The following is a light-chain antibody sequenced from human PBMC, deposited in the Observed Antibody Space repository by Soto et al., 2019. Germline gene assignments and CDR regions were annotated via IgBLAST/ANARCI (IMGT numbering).Light chain of an antibody. V-gene: IGLV2-14*01. CDR1: SSDVGGYKH. J-gene: IGLJ7*01. Sequence: QSALTQPASVSGSPGQSITISCTGTSSDVGGYKHVSWYQQHPDKAPKLIIFEVSNRPSGISSRFSGSKSGNTASLTISGLQAEDEADYYCASYTSSSTSVIFGRGTQLTVL. CDR2: EVS. CDR3: ASYTSSSTSVI.